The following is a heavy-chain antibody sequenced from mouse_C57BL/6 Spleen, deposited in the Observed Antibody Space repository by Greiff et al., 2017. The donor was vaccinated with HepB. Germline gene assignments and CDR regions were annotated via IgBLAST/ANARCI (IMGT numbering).Heavy chain of an antibody. V-gene: IGHV1-50*01. D-gene: IGHD2-2*01. CDR2: IDPSDSYT. J-gene: IGHJ4*01. CDR1: GYTFTSYW. Sequence: QVQLQQPGAELVKPGASVKLSCKASGYTFTSYWMQWVKQRPGQGLEWIGEIDPSDSYTNYNQKFKGKATLTVDTSSSTAYMQLSSLTSEDSAVYYCASPDGYDGAMDYWGQGTSVTVSS. CDR3: ASPDGYDGAMDY.